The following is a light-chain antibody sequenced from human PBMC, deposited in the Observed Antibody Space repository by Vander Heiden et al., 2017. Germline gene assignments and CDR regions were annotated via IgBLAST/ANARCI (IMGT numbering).Light chain of an antibody. V-gene: IGLV2-11*01. CDR3: CSYAGSYTYV. J-gene: IGLJ1*01. CDR2: DVS. CDR1: SNDVGAFNY. Sequence: HSALTQPRSVSGSPGQSVTISCTGTSNDVGAFNYVSWYQQHPGKAPKLMIYDVSKRPSGVPDRFSGSKSGNTASLTISGLQAEDEADYYCCSYAGSYTYVFGTGTKVTVL.